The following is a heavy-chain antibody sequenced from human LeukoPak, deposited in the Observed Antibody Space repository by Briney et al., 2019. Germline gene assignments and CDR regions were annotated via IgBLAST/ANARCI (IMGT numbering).Heavy chain of an antibody. CDR2: IYYSGST. CDR3: AREGAYYYDSSGYYRAFDI. CDR1: GGSFSGYY. V-gene: IGHV4-59*01. D-gene: IGHD3-22*01. J-gene: IGHJ3*02. Sequence: PSETLSLTCAVYGGSFSGYYWSWIRQPPGKGLEWIGYIYYSGSTNYNPSLKSRVTISVDTSKNQFSLKLSSVTAADTAVYYCAREGAYYYDSSGYYRAFDIWGQGTMVTVSS.